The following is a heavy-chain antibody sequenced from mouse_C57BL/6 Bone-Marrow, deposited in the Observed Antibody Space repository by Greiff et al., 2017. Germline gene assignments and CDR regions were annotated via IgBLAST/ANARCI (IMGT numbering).Heavy chain of an antibody. V-gene: IGHV1-15*01. CDR3: TRGEFYYGSSYGYAMDY. D-gene: IGHD1-1*01. CDR1: GYTFTDYE. CDR2: IDPETGGT. J-gene: IGHJ4*01. Sequence: QVQLKESGAELVRPGASVTLSCKASGYTFTDYEMHWVKQTPVHGLEWIGAIDPETGGTAYNQKFKGKAILTADKSSSTAYMELRSLTSEDSAVYYCTRGEFYYGSSYGYAMDYWGQGTSVTVSS.